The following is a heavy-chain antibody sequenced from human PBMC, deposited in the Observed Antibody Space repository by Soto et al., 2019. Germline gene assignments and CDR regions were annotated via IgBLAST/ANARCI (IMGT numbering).Heavy chain of an antibody. CDR2: IYHSGST. Sequence: SETLSLTCAVSGGSISSSNWWSWVRQPPGKGLEWIGEIYHSGSTNYNPSLKRRVTISVDKYKNKFTLKLSTVTAADTAVYYCARVAVAGTRVDYWGQGTLVTVS. D-gene: IGHD6-19*01. J-gene: IGHJ4*02. CDR1: GGSISSSNW. V-gene: IGHV4-4*02. CDR3: ARVAVAGTRVDY.